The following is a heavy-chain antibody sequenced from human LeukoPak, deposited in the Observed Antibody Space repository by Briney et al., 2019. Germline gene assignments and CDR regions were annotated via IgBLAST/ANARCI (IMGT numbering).Heavy chain of an antibody. V-gene: IGHV1-69*13. CDR2: IIPIFGTA. CDR3: ASDRNGGSYYAYVFDY. D-gene: IGHD1-26*01. CDR1: GGTFSSYA. J-gene: IGHJ4*02. Sequence: SVRVSCKASGGTFSSYAISWVRQAPGQGLEWMGGIIPIFGTANYAQKFQGRVTITADESTSTAYMELSSLRSEDTAVYYCASDRNGGSYYAYVFDYWGQGTLVTVSS.